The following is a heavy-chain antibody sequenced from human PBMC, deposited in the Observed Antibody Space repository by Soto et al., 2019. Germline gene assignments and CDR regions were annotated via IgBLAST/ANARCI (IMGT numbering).Heavy chain of an antibody. D-gene: IGHD3-3*02. CDR1: GFTFSIFA. V-gene: IGHV3-23*01. Sequence: PGGSLRLSCAASGFTFSIFAMSWVRQAPGKGLEWVSGMSDSGATIYYADSVKGRFTISRDNSRNTLYLQMFSLRAEDTAVYYCAKATFSNSPYYFDYWGPGTLVTVSS. CDR2: MSDSGATI. J-gene: IGHJ4*02. CDR3: AKATFSNSPYYFDY.